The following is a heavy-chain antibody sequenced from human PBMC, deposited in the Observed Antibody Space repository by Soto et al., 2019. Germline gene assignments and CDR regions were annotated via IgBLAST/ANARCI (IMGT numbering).Heavy chain of an antibody. Sequence: SETLSLTCTVSGGSISSYYWSWIRQPPGKGLEWIGYTYYSGSTNYNPSLKSRVTISVDTSKNQFSLKLSSVTAADTAVYYCARAAAGTYYYYGMDVWGQGTTVTVSS. V-gene: IGHV4-59*01. D-gene: IGHD6-13*01. CDR1: GGSISSYY. CDR3: ARAAAGTYYYYGMDV. J-gene: IGHJ6*02. CDR2: TYYSGST.